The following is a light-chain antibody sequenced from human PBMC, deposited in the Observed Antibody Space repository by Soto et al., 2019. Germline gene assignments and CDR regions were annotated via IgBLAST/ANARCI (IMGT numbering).Light chain of an antibody. CDR3: QQRSNWPLT. Sequence: EIVLTQSPATLSLSPGERATLSCRASQSVSNYLVWFQQKPGQAPRLLIYNASNRATGIPARFSGSGSGTAFPLTISSLEPEDFEVYYCQQRSNWPLTFGQGTRLEIK. J-gene: IGKJ5*01. V-gene: IGKV3-11*01. CDR1: QSVSNY. CDR2: NAS.